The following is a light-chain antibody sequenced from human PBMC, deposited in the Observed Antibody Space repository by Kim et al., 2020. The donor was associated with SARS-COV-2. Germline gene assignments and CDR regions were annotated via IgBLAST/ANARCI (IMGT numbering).Light chain of an antibody. V-gene: IGLV3-21*04. Sequence: SYELTQPPSVSVAPGETARITCGGNNIRSESVHWYQQKPGQAPVLVIYYDSDRPSGIPERFSASNSGNTATLTISRVEAGDEADYFCQVWDSGSDHVVFGGGTQLTVL. J-gene: IGLJ2*01. CDR3: QVWDSGSDHVV. CDR2: YDS. CDR1: NIRSES.